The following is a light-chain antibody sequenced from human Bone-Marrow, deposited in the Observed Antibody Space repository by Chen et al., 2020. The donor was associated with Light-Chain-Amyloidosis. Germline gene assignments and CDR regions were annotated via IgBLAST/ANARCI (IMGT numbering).Light chain of an antibody. V-gene: IGLV1-44*01. CDR1: SSNIGSNS. CDR3: APWDDSLNGYV. J-gene: IGLJ1*01. Sequence: QSVLTKPPSASGKPGQRVTISCSGGSSNIGSNSVNWYQQLPGTAPKLLIYDNNQRPSGVPDRFSGSKSGTSASLAISGLQSEDEADYYCAPWDDSLNGYVFGSGTKVTVL. CDR2: DNN.